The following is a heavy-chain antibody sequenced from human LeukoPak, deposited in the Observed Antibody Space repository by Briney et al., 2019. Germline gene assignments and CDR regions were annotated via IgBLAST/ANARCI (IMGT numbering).Heavy chain of an antibody. D-gene: IGHD4-23*01. CDR3: ILTTVATSIEY. CDR2: IHNTVRI. Sequence: GGSLRLSCAVSGLTVNNNYVNWVRQAPGKGLEWVSAIHNTVRIHYADSVNGRFTISSDTSKNTVYLQMNGLRAEDTAVYYCILTTVATSIEYWGPGTLVTVSP. CDR1: GLTVNNNY. J-gene: IGHJ4*02. V-gene: IGHV3-53*01.